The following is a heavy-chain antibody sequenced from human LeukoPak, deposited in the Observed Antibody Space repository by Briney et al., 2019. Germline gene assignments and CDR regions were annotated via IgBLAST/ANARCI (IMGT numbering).Heavy chain of an antibody. CDR2: IDHSGST. CDR1: GGSFSGYY. CDR3: ARRGITMVRGVT. Sequence: SETLSLTCAVYGGSFSGYYWSWIRQPPGKGLEWIGEIDHSGSTNYKPSLKSRVTISVDTSKNQFSLKLSSVTAADTAVYYCARRGITMVRGVTWGQGTLVTVSS. J-gene: IGHJ5*02. D-gene: IGHD3-10*01. V-gene: IGHV4-34*01.